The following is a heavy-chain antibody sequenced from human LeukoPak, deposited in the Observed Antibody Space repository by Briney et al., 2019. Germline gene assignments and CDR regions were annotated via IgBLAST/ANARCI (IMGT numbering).Heavy chain of an antibody. CDR3: ARGIAAAGTHLDY. D-gene: IGHD6-13*01. Sequence: SETLSLTCAVSGGSISSSNWWSWVRQPPGKGLEWIGEIYRSGSTNYNPSLKSRVTISVDTSKNQFSLKLSSVTAADTAVYYCARGIAAAGTHLDYWGQGTLVTVSS. CDR2: IYRSGST. J-gene: IGHJ4*02. V-gene: IGHV4-4*02. CDR1: GGSISSSNW.